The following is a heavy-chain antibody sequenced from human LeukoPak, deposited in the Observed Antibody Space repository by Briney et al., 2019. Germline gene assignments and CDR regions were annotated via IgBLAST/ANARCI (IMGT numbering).Heavy chain of an antibody. Sequence: PGESLRLSCAASGFNFANHAMSWVRQTAGKGLVWVSRIYVDGRTTNYADSVKGRFTISRDNAKNTVYLEMNSLSVEDTATYYCIRDFRSADLWGQGTLVTVTS. CDR3: IRDFRSADL. J-gene: IGHJ5*02. V-gene: IGHV3-74*01. CDR1: GFNFANHA. CDR2: IYVDGRTT.